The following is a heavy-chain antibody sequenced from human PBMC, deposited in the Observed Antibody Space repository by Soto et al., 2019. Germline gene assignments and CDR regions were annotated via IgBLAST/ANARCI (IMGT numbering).Heavy chain of an antibody. CDR2: IYNSGTT. Sequence: TLSLTCTVSGGSVSSGSYYWSWIRQPPGKGLEWIGYIYNSGTTFYNPSLGSRVTMSLDAAKNHFSLELRSVTVADTAVYYCAREPISTPRGVTQVDPWGQGTQVTVSS. V-gene: IGHV4-61*03. J-gene: IGHJ5*02. CDR1: GGSVSSGSYY. CDR3: AREPISTPRGVTQVDP. D-gene: IGHD3-10*01.